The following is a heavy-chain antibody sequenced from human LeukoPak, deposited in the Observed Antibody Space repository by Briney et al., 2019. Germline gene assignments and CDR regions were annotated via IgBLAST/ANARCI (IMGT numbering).Heavy chain of an antibody. D-gene: IGHD3-22*01. CDR1: GGTFSSYA. CDR2: IIPIFGTA. Sequence: GASVKVSCKASGGTFSSYAISWVRQAPGQGLEWKGGIIPIFGTANYAQKFQGRVTITADESTSTAYMELSSLRSEDTAVYYCARVLGDSSGYYYGHDAFDIWGQGTMVTASS. V-gene: IGHV1-69*13. J-gene: IGHJ3*02. CDR3: ARVLGDSSGYYYGHDAFDI.